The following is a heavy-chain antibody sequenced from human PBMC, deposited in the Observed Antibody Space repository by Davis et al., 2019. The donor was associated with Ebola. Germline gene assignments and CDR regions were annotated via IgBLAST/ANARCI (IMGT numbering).Heavy chain of an antibody. V-gene: IGHV3-64D*06. CDR3: VKGSITMTVVVYFDL. Sequence: GESLKISCVASGLTFSRYGMHWVRQTPGKGLQYVSGITNNGGSTYYADSVKGRFIISRDNSKNTLYLQMSSLRIEDTAVYYCVKGSITMTVVVYFDLWGQGTLVTVSS. CDR1: GLTFSRYG. CDR2: ITNNGGST. J-gene: IGHJ4*02. D-gene: IGHD3-22*01.